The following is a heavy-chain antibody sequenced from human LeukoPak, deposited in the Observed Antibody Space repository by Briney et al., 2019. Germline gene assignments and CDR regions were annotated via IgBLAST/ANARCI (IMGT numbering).Heavy chain of an antibody. J-gene: IGHJ4*02. V-gene: IGHV4-4*02. CDR2: IYHTGST. CDR3: TRNDAYNLDS. D-gene: IGHD1-1*01. Sequence: PSETLSLTCAVSGGSIRSGNWWSWVRQSPGKGLEWIGEIYHTGSTNYNPSLKSRVTISVDNAKNQFSLSLDSMSAADTAVYFCTRNDAYNLDSWGQGTLVTVSS. CDR1: GGSIRSGNW.